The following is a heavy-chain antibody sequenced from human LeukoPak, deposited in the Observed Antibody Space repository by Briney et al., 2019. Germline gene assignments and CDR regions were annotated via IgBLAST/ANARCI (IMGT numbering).Heavy chain of an antibody. CDR2: INPNSGGT. Sequence: ASVKVSRKASGYTLTGYYMHWVRQAPGQGLEWMGWINPNSGGTNYAQRFQGRVTMTRDTSISTAYMELSRLRSDDTAVYYCARGSSTYYYDTDWFDPWGQGTLVTVSS. D-gene: IGHD3-22*01. J-gene: IGHJ5*02. CDR1: GYTLTGYY. CDR3: ARGSSTYYYDTDWFDP. V-gene: IGHV1-2*02.